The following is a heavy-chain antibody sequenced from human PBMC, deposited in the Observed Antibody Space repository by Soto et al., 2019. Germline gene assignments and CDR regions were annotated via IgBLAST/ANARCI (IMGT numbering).Heavy chain of an antibody. J-gene: IGHJ4*02. CDR2: IYYTGST. V-gene: IGHV4-59*01. CDR3: ARGRHWLDY. D-gene: IGHD6-19*01. CDR1: AGSISNYY. Sequence: QVQLQESGPGLVKPSETLSLTCTVSAGSISNYYWSLKRQPPGKGLEWIEYIYYTGSTNCSPSLKSRVSISVDASENQFSLRLSSVTAADTAIYYCARGRHWLDYWGQGTLVTVSS.